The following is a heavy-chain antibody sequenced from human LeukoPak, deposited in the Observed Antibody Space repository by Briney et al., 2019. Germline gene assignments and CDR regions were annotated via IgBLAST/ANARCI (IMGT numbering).Heavy chain of an antibody. J-gene: IGHJ4*02. V-gene: IGHV1-18*01. Sequence: ASVKVSCKASGYTFTNYGISWVRQAPGQGLEWMGWISAYNGNTNYAQKLQGRVTMTADTSTSTAYMELRSLRSDDTAVYYCAKDPAPWIQLWSEVYWGQGTLVTVSS. CDR1: GYTFTNYG. CDR2: ISAYNGNT. CDR3: AKDPAPWIQLWSEVY. D-gene: IGHD5-18*01.